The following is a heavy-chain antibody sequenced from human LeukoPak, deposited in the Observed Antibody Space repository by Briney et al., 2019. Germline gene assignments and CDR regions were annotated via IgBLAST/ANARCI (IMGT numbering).Heavy chain of an antibody. CDR1: GFTFSNSW. V-gene: IGHV3-7*01. D-gene: IGHD3-22*01. CDR2: IKPDGSEK. Sequence: GGSLRLSCAASGFTFSNSWMSWVRQAPGKGLEWVANIKPDGSEKYYVDSVKARFTISRDNAKNSLFLEMNSLRVEDTAVYYCAKGDRPNSGYPSSGYWGQGTLVTVSS. J-gene: IGHJ4*02. CDR3: AKGDRPNSGYPSSGY.